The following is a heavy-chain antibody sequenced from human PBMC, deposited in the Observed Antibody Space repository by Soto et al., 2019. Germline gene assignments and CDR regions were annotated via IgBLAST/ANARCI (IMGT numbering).Heavy chain of an antibody. Sequence: QVQLVESGGGVVQPGRSLRLSCAASGFSFRSYAMHWVRQAPGKGLEWVAVMSYDGSDKDYADSVKGRFTISRDNSKNTLYLQMSSLRAEDPAVYYCASARLDTPALEYWGQGTLVTVSS. CDR3: ASARLDTPALEY. D-gene: IGHD2-2*01. V-gene: IGHV3-30-3*01. CDR1: GFSFRSYA. CDR2: MSYDGSDK. J-gene: IGHJ4*02.